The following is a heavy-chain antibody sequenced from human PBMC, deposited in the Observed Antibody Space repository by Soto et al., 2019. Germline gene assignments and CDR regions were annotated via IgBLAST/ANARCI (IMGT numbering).Heavy chain of an antibody. CDR2: ISYSGST. CDR3: ARDRRLITMVRGVSLWFDP. Sequence: PSETLSLTCTVSGGSISSYYWSWIRQPPGKGLEWIASISYSGSTNYNPTLKSRLIISVDRSKNQFSLKLSSVTAADTAVYYCARDRRLITMVRGVSLWFDPWGQGTLVTVSS. CDR1: GGSISSYY. D-gene: IGHD3-10*01. V-gene: IGHV4-59*12. J-gene: IGHJ5*02.